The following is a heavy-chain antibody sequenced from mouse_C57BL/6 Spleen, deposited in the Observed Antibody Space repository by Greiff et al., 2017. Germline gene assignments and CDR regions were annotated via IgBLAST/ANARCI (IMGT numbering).Heavy chain of an antibody. D-gene: IGHD1-1*01. J-gene: IGHJ4*01. CDR3: ARGRIYYGSSYAMDY. Sequence: QVHLKQSGPELVKPGASVKISCKASGYAFSSSWMNWVKQRPGKGLEWIGRIYPGDGDTNYNGKFKGKATLTADKSSSTAYMQLSSLTSEDSAVYFCARGRIYYGSSYAMDYWGQGTSVTVSS. CDR2: IYPGDGDT. V-gene: IGHV1-82*01. CDR1: GYAFSSSW.